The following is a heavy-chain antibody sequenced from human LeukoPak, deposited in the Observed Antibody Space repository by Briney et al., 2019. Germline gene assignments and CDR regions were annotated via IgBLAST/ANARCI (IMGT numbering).Heavy chain of an antibody. CDR1: GGSISSYY. V-gene: IGHV4-59*01. CDR2: IYYSGST. CDR3: ARGSYSSGWYGYWYFDL. Sequence: PSETLSLTCTVSGGSISSYYWSWIRQPPGKGLEWIGYIYYSGSTNYNPSLKSRVTISVDTSKNQFSLKLSSVTAADTAVYYCARGSYSSGWYGYWYFDLWGRGTLVTVSS. D-gene: IGHD6-19*01. J-gene: IGHJ2*01.